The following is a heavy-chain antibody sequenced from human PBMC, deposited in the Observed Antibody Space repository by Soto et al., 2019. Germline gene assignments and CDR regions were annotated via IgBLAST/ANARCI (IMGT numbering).Heavy chain of an antibody. Sequence: QVLLEESGGGGVQPGTSLRLSCVASGFTFSSYAMHWVRQSPGKGLEWVSLISSDGDRNSYADSVKGRFTISRDNFRDNLYLEMGGLRPEDTALYYWGRDRLAAETYYYDYWGRGTQVTVSS. CDR1: GFTFSSYA. CDR2: ISSDGDRN. CDR3: GRDRLAAETYYYDY. V-gene: IGHV3-30*15. D-gene: IGHD6-13*01. J-gene: IGHJ4*02.